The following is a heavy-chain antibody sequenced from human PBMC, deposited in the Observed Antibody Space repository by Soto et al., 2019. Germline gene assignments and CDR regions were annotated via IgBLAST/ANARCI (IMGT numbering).Heavy chain of an antibody. D-gene: IGHD4-17*01. CDR3: ARDQMTTVTTNPDY. V-gene: IGHV3-48*01. J-gene: IGHJ4*02. CDR2: ISSSSSTI. CDR1: GFTFSSYS. Sequence: GGSLRLSCAASGFTFSSYSMNWVRQAPGKGLEWVSYISSSSSTIYYADSVKGRFTISRDNSKNTLYLQMNSLRAEDTAVYYCARDQMTTVTTNPDYWGQGTLVTVSS.